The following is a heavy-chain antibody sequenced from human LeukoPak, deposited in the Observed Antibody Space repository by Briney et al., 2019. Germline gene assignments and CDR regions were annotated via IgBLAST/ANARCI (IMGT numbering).Heavy chain of an antibody. D-gene: IGHD3-10*01. V-gene: IGHV4-31*03. Sequence: SQTLSLTCTVSGGPISSGGYYWSWIRQHPGKGLEWIGYIYYGGNTYYNPTLKSRVNISIDTSKNQLSLKLSSVTAADTAAYYCARAIYGSGNYVDKWGQGTLVTVSS. CDR3: ARAIYGSGNYVDK. CDR1: GGPISSGGYY. CDR2: IYYGGNT. J-gene: IGHJ4*02.